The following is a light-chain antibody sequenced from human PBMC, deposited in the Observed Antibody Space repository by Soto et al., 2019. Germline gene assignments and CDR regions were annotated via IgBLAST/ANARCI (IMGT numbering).Light chain of an antibody. CDR2: YVD. CDR3: CSYADGSIYF. Sequence: QSALTQPASVSGSPGQSITISCPGPSRDVGAYDYVSWYLQYPDKAPQLLIYYVDHRPSGVSSRFSGSKSGNTASLTISGLQAEDEGDYYCCSYADGSIYFFGTGTKVTV. J-gene: IGLJ1*01. CDR1: SRDVGAYDY. V-gene: IGLV2-14*03.